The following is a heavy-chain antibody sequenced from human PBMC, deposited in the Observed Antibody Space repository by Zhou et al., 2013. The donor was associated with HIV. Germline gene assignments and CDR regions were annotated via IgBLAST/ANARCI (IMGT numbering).Heavy chain of an antibody. CDR1: GFTFGNYG. Sequence: QVQLVQSGPEVKNPGASVKVSCRTSGFTFGNYGISWVRQAPGQGLEWLGWISGYNGHTDYAQKVQDRVTMSAYASTATVYMELKTLTSDDTAVYYCARGRCTNGVCYSAAGFYFYMDVWAKGPRSVSP. D-gene: IGHD2-8*01. J-gene: IGHJ6*03. CDR2: ISGYNGHT. CDR3: ARGRCTNGVCYSAAGFYFYMDV. V-gene: IGHV1-18*01.